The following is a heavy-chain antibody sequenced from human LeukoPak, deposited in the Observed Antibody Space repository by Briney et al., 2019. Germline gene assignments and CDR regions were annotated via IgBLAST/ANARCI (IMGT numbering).Heavy chain of an antibody. J-gene: IGHJ4*02. V-gene: IGHV3-21*01. Sequence: PGGSLRLSCAGSGFTFSSYTMSWVRQAPGKRLEWVSSISSSSSYNYYADPAKGRFTISRDNAKGSLVLQMNRLRAEDTAVYYCARDLWDRGASYVHWGQGTLVTVSS. D-gene: IGHD4/OR15-4a*01. CDR3: ARDLWDRGASYVH. CDR2: ISSSSSYN. CDR1: GFTFSSYT.